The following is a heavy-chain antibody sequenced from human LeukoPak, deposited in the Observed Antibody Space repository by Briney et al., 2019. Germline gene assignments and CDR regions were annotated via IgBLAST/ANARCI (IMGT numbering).Heavy chain of an antibody. CDR2: ISSSGSTI. V-gene: IGHV3-48*03. CDR3: AKDPRQRKSYYMVV. CDR1: GFTFSSYE. D-gene: IGHD1-1*01. Sequence: GGSLRLSCAASGFTFSSYEMNWVRQAPGKGLEWVSYISSSGSTIYYADSVKGRFTISRDNAKNSLYLQMNSLRAEDTAVYYCAKDPRQRKSYYMVVWGKGTTVTISS. J-gene: IGHJ6*03.